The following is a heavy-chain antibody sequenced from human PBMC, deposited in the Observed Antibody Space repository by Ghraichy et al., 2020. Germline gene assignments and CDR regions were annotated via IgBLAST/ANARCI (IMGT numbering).Heavy chain of an antibody. Sequence: LSLTCAASGFSFTDYWMHWVRQTPGRGLEWVSHLNIDGTTVNYADSVKGRFTISRDNAKNTMYLQMISLTVKDTAVYYCVRSYKDGLRHFDYWGQGTLVTVSS. V-gene: IGHV3-74*01. J-gene: IGHJ4*02. CDR3: VRSYKDGLRHFDY. CDR1: GFSFTDYW. CDR2: LNIDGTTV. D-gene: IGHD1-14*01.